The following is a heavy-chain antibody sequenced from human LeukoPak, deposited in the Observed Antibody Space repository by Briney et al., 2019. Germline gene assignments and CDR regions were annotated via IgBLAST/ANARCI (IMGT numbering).Heavy chain of an antibody. CDR1: GGSVSSGYYY. CDR2: IYYSGST. CDR3: ARGGAYCSGGSCSENYYYGMDV. J-gene: IGHJ6*02. D-gene: IGHD2-15*01. Sequence: SETLSLTCTVSGGSVSSGYYYWSWIRQPPGKGLEWIGYIYYSGSTYYNPSLKSRVTISVDTSRNQFSLKLSSVTAADTAVYYCARGGAYCSGGSCSENYYYGMDVWGQGTTVTVSS. V-gene: IGHV4-39*01.